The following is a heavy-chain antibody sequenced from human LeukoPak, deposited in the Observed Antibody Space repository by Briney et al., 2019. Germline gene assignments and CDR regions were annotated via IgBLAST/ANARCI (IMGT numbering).Heavy chain of an antibody. CDR3: ARDRAVAGYYYYGMDV. Sequence: GGSLRLSCAASGFTFSDYYVSWIRQAPGKGLEWVSYISSSGSTIYYADSVKGRFTISRDNAKNSLYLQMNSLRAEDTAVYYCARDRAVAGYYYYGMDVWGQGTTVTVSS. CDR1: GFTFSDYY. J-gene: IGHJ6*02. V-gene: IGHV3-11*01. CDR2: ISSSGSTI. D-gene: IGHD6-19*01.